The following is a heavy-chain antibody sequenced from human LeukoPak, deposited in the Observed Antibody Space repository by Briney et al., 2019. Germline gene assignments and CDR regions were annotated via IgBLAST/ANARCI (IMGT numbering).Heavy chain of an antibody. CDR2: IYYSGST. V-gene: IGHV4-59*08. J-gene: IGHJ4*02. D-gene: IGHD3-22*01. CDR1: GGSISSYY. Sequence: SETLSLTCTVSGGSISSYYWSWIRQPPGKGLEWIGYIYYSGSTNYNPSLKSRVTISVDTSKNQFSLKLYSVTAADTAVYYCARGDDGNGYSGLWGQGTLVTVSS. CDR3: ARGDDGNGYSGL.